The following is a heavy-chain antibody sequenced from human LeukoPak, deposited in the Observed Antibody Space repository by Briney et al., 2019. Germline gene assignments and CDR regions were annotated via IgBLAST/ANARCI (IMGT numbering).Heavy chain of an antibody. CDR1: GFTFSSYS. D-gene: IGHD3-10*01. CDR3: ARRPRGVYYYYMDV. J-gene: IGHJ6*03. V-gene: IGHV3-48*04. Sequence: GGSLRLSCAASGFTFSSYSMNWVRQAPGKGLEWVSYISSSSSTIYYADSVKGRFTISRDNAKNSLYLQMNSLRAEDTAVYYCARRPRGVYYYYMDVWGKGTTVTVSS. CDR2: ISSSSSTI.